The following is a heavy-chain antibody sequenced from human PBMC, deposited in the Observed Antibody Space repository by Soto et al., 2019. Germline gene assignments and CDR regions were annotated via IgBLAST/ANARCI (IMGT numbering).Heavy chain of an antibody. CDR3: ARGQRRGGSSGWSL. J-gene: IGHJ4*02. D-gene: IGHD6-19*01. CDR2: INHRGGA. Sequence: SETLTLTCDAHSESFSGYVAPFRVDYWRWFRQTPGKGLEWIGEINHRGGANYKPSLKSRVTISVDTSKNQFSLNLNSVTAADTAVYYCARGQRRGGSSGWSLWGQGTLVT. V-gene: IGHV4-34*01. CDR1: SESFSGYVAPFRVDY.